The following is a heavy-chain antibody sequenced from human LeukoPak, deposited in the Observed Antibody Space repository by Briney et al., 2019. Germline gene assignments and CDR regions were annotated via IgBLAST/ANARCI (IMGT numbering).Heavy chain of an antibody. J-gene: IGHJ4*02. D-gene: IGHD5-12*01. CDR2: INQDGSEK. V-gene: IGHV3-7*01. CDR1: GFSLSNYW. Sequence: GGSLRLSCVASGFSLSNYWMSWVRQVPGTGLQWVAHINQDGSEKYSVDSVKGRFTISRDNAENSMYLQTNSLRAEDTAVYYCARFSRYSGYDFDCWGQGTLVTVSS. CDR3: ARFSRYSGYDFDC.